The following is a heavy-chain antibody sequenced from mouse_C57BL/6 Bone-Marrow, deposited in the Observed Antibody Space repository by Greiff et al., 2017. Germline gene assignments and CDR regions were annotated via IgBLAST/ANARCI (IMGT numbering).Heavy chain of an antibody. D-gene: IGHD2-1*01. V-gene: IGHV1-47*01. CDR1: GYTFTTYP. J-gene: IGHJ2*01. CDR2: FHPYNDDT. Sequence: VQLQQSGAELVKPGASVKMSCKASGYTFTTYPIEWMKQKHGQSLEWIGNFHPYNDDTKYNEKFKGKATLTVEKSSSTVYLELSRLTSDDSAVYYCARGGNYGGYYFDYWGQGTTLTVSS. CDR3: ARGGNYGGYYFDY.